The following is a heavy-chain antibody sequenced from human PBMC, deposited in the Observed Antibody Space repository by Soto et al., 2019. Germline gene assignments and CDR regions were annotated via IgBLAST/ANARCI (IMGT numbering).Heavy chain of an antibody. CDR3: ARDPSIVATMGSIYYYYGMDV. CDR1: GLAFSTYW. Sequence: GGSLRLSCAASGLAFSTYWMTWVRQAPGKGLEWVANIKQDGSEKYYVDSVKGRFTISRDNAKNSLYLQMNSLRAEDTAVYYCARDPSIVATMGSIYYYYGMDVWGQGTTVTVSS. D-gene: IGHD5-12*01. J-gene: IGHJ6*02. CDR2: IKQDGSEK. V-gene: IGHV3-7*01.